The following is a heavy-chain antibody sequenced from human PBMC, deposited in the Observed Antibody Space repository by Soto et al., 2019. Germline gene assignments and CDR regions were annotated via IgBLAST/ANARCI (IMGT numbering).Heavy chain of an antibody. V-gene: IGHV4-31*03. Sequence: SETLSLTCTVSGGSISSGGYYWSWIRQHPGKGLEWIGYIYYSGSTYYNPSLKSRVTISVDTSKDQFSLKLSSVTAADTAVYYCARGIKRVVPAAPALPHWGQGTLVTVSS. CDR2: IYYSGST. CDR3: ARGIKRVVPAAPALPH. CDR1: GGSISSGGYY. D-gene: IGHD2-2*01. J-gene: IGHJ4*02.